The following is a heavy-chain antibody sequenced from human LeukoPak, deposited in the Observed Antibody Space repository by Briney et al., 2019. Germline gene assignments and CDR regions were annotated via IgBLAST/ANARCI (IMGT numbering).Heavy chain of an antibody. Sequence: GGFLRLSCAASGFTFSSYWMHWVRQAPGKGLVWVSRINSDGSTTSHADSVKGRFTISRDNSKNTLYLQMNSLRAEDTAVYYCARGSYCSGGSCYPLFDYWGQGTLVTVSS. CDR2: INSDGSTT. J-gene: IGHJ4*02. CDR1: GFTFSSYW. D-gene: IGHD2-15*01. V-gene: IGHV3-74*01. CDR3: ARGSYCSGGSCYPLFDY.